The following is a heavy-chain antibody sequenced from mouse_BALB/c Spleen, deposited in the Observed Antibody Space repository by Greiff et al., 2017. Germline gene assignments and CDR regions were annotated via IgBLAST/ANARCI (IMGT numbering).Heavy chain of an antibody. CDR1: GFSLTSYG. CDR2: IWAGGST. Sequence: VQLVESGPGLVAPSQSLSITCTVSGFSLTSYGVHWVRQPPGKGLEWLGVIWAGGSTNYNSALMSRLSISKDNSKSQVFLKMNSLQTDDTAMYYCARVSTATLAYWGQGTLVTVSA. J-gene: IGHJ3*01. CDR3: ARVSTATLAY. D-gene: IGHD1-2*01. V-gene: IGHV2-9*02.